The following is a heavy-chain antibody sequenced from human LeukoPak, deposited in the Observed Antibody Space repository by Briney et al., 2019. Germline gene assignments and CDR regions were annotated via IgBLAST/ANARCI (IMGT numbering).Heavy chain of an antibody. D-gene: IGHD3-22*01. CDR3: SGYNWFDP. J-gene: IGHJ5*02. Sequence: GGSLRLSCAASGFTFSSYGMHWVRQAPGKGLEWVAVISYDGSNKYYADSVKGRFTISRDNSKSTLYLQMNSLRAEDTAVYYCSGYNWFDPXXXXXLVTVSS. CDR1: GFTFSSYG. CDR2: ISYDGSNK. V-gene: IGHV3-30*03.